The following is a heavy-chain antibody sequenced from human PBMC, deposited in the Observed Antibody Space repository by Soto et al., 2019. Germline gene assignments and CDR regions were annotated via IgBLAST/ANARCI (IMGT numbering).Heavy chain of an antibody. V-gene: IGHV1-18*03. CDR3: AREGHCSSGSCALYSHDYFGMDV. Sequence: QVQLVQSGAGVKKPGASVKLSCKASGYTFNRYGISWVRQAPGQGLEWMGWSSGYNEKTNYAQNFQRRVTMTTDPSTPPAYLHSMSLPPQYMAVHCCAREGHCSSGSCALYSHDYFGMDVWGHGTTVTV. CDR1: GYTFNRYG. J-gene: IGHJ6*02. CDR2: SSGYNEKT. D-gene: IGHD2-15*01.